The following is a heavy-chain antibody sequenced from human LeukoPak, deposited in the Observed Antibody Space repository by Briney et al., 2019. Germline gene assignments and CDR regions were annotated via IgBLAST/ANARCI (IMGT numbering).Heavy chain of an antibody. CDR3: AKSKGGSGSQQAYGMDV. V-gene: IGHV3-20*04. CDR2: ISLNGGGT. D-gene: IGHD3-10*01. CDR1: GFTFDDYG. Sequence: GGSLRLSCAASGFTFDDYGMNWDRQASGKGLEWISGISLNGGGTGYADSVKGRFTISRDNSKNTLYLQMNSLRAEDTAVYYCAKSKGGSGSQQAYGMDVWGQGTTVTVSS. J-gene: IGHJ6*02.